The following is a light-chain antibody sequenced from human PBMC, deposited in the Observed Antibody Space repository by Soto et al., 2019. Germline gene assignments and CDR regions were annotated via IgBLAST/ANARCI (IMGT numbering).Light chain of an antibody. Sequence: EIVLTQSPGTLSLSPGERATLSCRASQSISSTYLAWYRQKPGQAPRLLIYAASSRATGIPDRFSGSESGTDFTLTISRLEPEEFAVYYCQQYYASSWTFGQGTRVEIK. V-gene: IGKV3-20*01. CDR2: AAS. CDR3: QQYYASSWT. J-gene: IGKJ1*01. CDR1: QSISSTY.